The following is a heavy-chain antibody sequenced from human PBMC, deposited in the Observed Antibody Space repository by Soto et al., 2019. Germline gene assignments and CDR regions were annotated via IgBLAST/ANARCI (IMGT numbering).Heavy chain of an antibody. CDR3: ARHPYIGGLDV. J-gene: IGHJ6*02. V-gene: IGHV5-10-1*01. CDR1: GYTFANYW. CDR2: FNPSDSYA. Sequence: GESLKISCQGSGYTFANYWISWVRQMPGKGLEWRGRFNPSDSYADYNPSFQGHVTISADKSISTAYVQWSSLKASDTAMYFCARHPYIGGLDVWGQGTAVTVSS. D-gene: IGHD2-15*01.